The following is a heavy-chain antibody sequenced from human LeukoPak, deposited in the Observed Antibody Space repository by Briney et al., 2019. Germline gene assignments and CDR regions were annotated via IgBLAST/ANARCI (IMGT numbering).Heavy chain of an antibody. Sequence: GGSPRLSCAASGFTVSSNYMSWVRQAPGKGLEWVSVIYSGGSTYYADSVKGRFTISRDNSKNTLYLQMNSLRAEDAAVYYCARVQVAGNIDYWGQGTLVTVSS. V-gene: IGHV3-53*01. CDR3: ARVQVAGNIDY. CDR2: IYSGGST. J-gene: IGHJ4*02. D-gene: IGHD6-19*01. CDR1: GFTVSSNY.